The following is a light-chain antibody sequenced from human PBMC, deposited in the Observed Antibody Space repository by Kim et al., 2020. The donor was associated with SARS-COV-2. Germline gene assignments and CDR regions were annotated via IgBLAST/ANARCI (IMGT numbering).Light chain of an antibody. CDR2: GAS. J-gene: IGKJ1*01. CDR1: QSISNNY. CDR3: QHYDGSLWT. Sequence: EIVLTQSPGTLSLSPGERATLSCRASQSISNNYLAWYQQKPGQAPRLLIYGASNRATGIPDRFSGSGSGTDFTLTISGLDPEDFTVYYCQHYDGSLWTFGQGNKVDIK. V-gene: IGKV3-20*01.